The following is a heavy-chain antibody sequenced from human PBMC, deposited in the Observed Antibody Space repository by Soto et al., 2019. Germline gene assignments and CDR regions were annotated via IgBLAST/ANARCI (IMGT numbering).Heavy chain of an antibody. CDR3: AHKIRYLDAMDV. CDR1: GFSLTTGGVA. D-gene: IGHD3-9*01. V-gene: IGHV2-5*01. J-gene: IGHJ6*02. CDR2: IYWNDDK. Sequence: SGLTLVNPTQTLTLTCSFSGFSLTTGGVAVGWIRQPPGKALEWLALIYWNDDKRSSPSLKNRLTVTKDTSTNKVVLTLTNMDPVHTATYYCAHKIRYLDAMDVWGQGTTVTVSS.